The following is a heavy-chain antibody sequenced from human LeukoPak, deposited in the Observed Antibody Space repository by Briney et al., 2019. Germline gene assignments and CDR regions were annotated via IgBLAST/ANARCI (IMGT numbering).Heavy chain of an antibody. J-gene: IGHJ6*02. CDR1: GGSISSGGYS. CDR2: IYHSGST. V-gene: IGHV4-30-2*01. Sequence: SQTLSLTCAVSGGSISSGGYSWSWIRQPPGKGLEWIGYIYHSGSTYYNPSLKSRVTISVDRSKNQFSLKLSSGTAADTAVYYCARESKGLYGMDVWGQGTTVTVSS. D-gene: IGHD4-11*01. CDR3: ARESKGLYGMDV.